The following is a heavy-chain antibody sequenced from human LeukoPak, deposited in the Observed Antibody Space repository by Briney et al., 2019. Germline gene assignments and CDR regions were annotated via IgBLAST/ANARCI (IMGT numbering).Heavy chain of an antibody. Sequence: GGSLRLSCTASGFTFSNYWMHWVRQSPGRGLVWVSHINSDGSSSNYADSVKGRFTVSRDNAKNTLYLQMNSLGAEDTAVYYCARDISYSDYVFDPWGQGTLVTVSS. CDR3: ARDISYSDYVFDP. V-gene: IGHV3-74*01. CDR2: INSDGSSS. CDR1: GFTFSNYW. J-gene: IGHJ5*02. D-gene: IGHD4-11*01.